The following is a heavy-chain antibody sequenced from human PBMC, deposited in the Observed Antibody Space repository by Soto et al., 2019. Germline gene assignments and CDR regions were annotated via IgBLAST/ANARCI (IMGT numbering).Heavy chain of an antibody. CDR3: ARGAFNYYYGMDV. J-gene: IGHJ6*02. Sequence: GESLKISCNGSGYSFTSYWISWVRQMPGKGLEWMGRIDPSDSYTNYSPSFQGHVTISADKSISTAYLQWSSLKASDTAMCYCARGAFNYYYGMDVWGQGTTVTVSS. CDR1: GYSFTSYW. V-gene: IGHV5-10-1*01. CDR2: IDPSDSYT.